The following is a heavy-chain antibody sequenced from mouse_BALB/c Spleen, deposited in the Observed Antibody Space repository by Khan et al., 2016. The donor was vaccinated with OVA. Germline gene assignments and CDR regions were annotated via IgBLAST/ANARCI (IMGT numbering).Heavy chain of an antibody. V-gene: IGHV2-2*01. J-gene: IGHJ3*01. CDR3: ARKSYLCDFPY. CDR1: GFSLNTYG. Sequence: QVQLKQSGPGLVQPSQSLSITCTVSGFSLNTYGIHWIRQSQGKGLEWLGVIRSGGSTDYNGAFISRLNITKDNSKSQAFLTLSSMQADDTAIYCCARKSYLCDFPYWSQGTLVTVSA. CDR2: IRSGGST.